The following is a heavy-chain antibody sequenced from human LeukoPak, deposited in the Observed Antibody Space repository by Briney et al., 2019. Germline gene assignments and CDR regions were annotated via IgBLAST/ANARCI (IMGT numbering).Heavy chain of an antibody. J-gene: IGHJ4*02. Sequence: SVKVSCKASGGTFSSYANSWVRQAPGQGLEWMGGIIPIFGTANYAQKFQGRVTITADESTSTAYMELSSLRSEDTAVYYCARDHDGSGTYDYWGQGTLVTVSS. CDR3: ARDHDGSGTYDY. D-gene: IGHD3-10*01. V-gene: IGHV1-69*13. CDR1: GGTFSSYA. CDR2: IIPIFGTA.